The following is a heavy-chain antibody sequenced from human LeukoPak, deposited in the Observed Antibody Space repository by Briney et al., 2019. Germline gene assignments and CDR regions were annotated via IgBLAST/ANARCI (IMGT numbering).Heavy chain of an antibody. CDR1: GYTFTDYY. D-gene: IGHD2-15*01. V-gene: IGHV1-2*02. J-gene: IGHJ5*01. CDR2: INSNSGRT. Sequence: ASVKVSCKASGYTFTDYYLHWVRQAPGQGLEWMGWINSNSGRTHYIQDFQGRVTMTRDTSISTVYMEVSRLRSDDTAVYYCARGGKYGCSGGSCYADSWGQGTLVTVSS. CDR3: ARGGKYGCSGGSCYADS.